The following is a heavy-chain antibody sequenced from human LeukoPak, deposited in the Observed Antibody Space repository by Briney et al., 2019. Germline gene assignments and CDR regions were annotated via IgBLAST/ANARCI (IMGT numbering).Heavy chain of an antibody. Sequence: PSETLSLTCAVYGGSFSGYYWSWIRQPPGKGLEWIGEINHSGSTNYNPSLKSRVTISVDTSKNQFSLKLSSVTAADTAVYYCARKSRYYYGSGSYLDYWGQGTLVTVPS. D-gene: IGHD3-10*01. V-gene: IGHV4-34*01. CDR3: ARKSRYYYGSGSYLDY. J-gene: IGHJ4*02. CDR2: INHSGST. CDR1: GGSFSGYY.